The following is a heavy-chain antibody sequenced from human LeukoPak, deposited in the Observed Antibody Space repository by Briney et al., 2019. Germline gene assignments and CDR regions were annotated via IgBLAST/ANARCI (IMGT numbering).Heavy chain of an antibody. CDR1: GYTFTGYY. Sequence: GASVKVSCKASGYTFTGYYMHWVRQAPGQGLEWMGWINPYSGGTNYAQKFKGRVTMTRDTSISTAYMELSRLRSDDTAVYYCAREPPQDSSGEFDYWGQGTLVTVSS. D-gene: IGHD6-19*01. CDR2: INPYSGGT. CDR3: AREPPQDSSGEFDY. V-gene: IGHV1-2*02. J-gene: IGHJ4*02.